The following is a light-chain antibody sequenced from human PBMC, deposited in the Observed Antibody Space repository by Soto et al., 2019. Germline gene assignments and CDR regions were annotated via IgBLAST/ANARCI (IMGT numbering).Light chain of an antibody. CDR3: QKYNGVPLT. J-gene: IGKJ4*01. Sequence: DIQMTQSPSSLSASVGDRVTIACRASQGIRNYLAWYQQKPGKVPKLLIYAASTLHSGVPSRFSGSGSGTDFTLTISSLLPEDVATYYCQKYNGVPLTFGGGTKVDIK. V-gene: IGKV1-27*01. CDR1: QGIRNY. CDR2: AAS.